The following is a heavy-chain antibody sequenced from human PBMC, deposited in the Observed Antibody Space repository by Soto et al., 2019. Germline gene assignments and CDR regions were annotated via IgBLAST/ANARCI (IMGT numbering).Heavy chain of an antibody. V-gene: IGHV4-59*01. CDR2: IYYSGST. CDR1: GGSISSYY. J-gene: IGHJ6*03. CDR3: ARDSDGDYGYYYMDV. D-gene: IGHD4-17*01. Sequence: SETLSLTCTVSGGSISSYYWSWIRQPPGKGLEWIGYIYYSGSTNYNPSLKSRVTISVDTSKNQFSLKLSSVTAADTAVYYCARDSDGDYGYYYMDVWGKGTTVTVSS.